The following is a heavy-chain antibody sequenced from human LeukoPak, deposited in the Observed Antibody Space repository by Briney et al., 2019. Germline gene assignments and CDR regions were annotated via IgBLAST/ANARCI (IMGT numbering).Heavy chain of an antibody. CDR1: GFTFSSYA. J-gene: IGHJ3*02. CDR2: ISGGGGST. CDR3: AKARYCSSTSCHDAFDI. Sequence: GGSLRLSCAASGFTFSSYAMSWVRQAPGKGLEWVSAISGGGGSTYYADSVKGRFTISRDNSKNTLYLQMNSLRAEDTAVYYCAKARYCSSTSCHDAFDIWGQGTMVTVSS. V-gene: IGHV3-23*01. D-gene: IGHD2-2*01.